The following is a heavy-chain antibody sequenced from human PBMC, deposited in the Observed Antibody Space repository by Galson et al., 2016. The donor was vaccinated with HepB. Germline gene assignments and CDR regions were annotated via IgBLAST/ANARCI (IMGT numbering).Heavy chain of an antibody. V-gene: IGHV3-48*01. CDR1: GFTFSSYD. CDR3: VRGHMDF. J-gene: IGHJ6*03. CDR2: TSGRSGAL. Sequence: SLRLSCAASGFTFSSYDMSWVRQAPGKGVEWISYTSGRSGALYHADSVKGRFTVSRDNAKRSLYLQMNTLRSDDTGVYYCVRGHMDFWGKGTTVTVS.